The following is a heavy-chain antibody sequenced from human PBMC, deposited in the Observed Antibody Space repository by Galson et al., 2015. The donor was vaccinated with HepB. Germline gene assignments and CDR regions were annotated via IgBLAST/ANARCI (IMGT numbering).Heavy chain of an antibody. Sequence: SLRLSCAASGFTFSSYAMSWVRQAPGKGLEWVSAISGSGGSTYYADSVKGRVTISRDNSKNTLLLQMRSLRAEDTAVYYCAKGKQGGFWSGPYYFDFWGQGTLVTVSS. CDR3: AKGKQGGFWSGPYYFDF. D-gene: IGHD3-3*01. CDR1: GFTFSSYA. V-gene: IGHV3-23*01. J-gene: IGHJ4*02. CDR2: ISGSGGST.